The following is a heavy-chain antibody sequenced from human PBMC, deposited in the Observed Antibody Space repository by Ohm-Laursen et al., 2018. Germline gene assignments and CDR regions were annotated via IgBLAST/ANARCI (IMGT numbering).Heavy chain of an antibody. Sequence: SLRLSCSASGFTFSSYVMSWVRQAPGKGLEWVSAISGSGGSTYYADSVKGRFTISRDKSKKTLYLQMKSLRAEDSAVYYCAKGALPADSAYYGLDVWGQGTTVTVSS. CDR3: AKGALPADSAYYGLDV. J-gene: IGHJ6*02. CDR1: GFTFSSYV. V-gene: IGHV3-23*01. CDR2: ISGSGGST. D-gene: IGHD2-2*01.